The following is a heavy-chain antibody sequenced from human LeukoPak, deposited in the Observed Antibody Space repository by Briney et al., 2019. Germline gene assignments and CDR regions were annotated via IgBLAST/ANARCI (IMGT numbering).Heavy chain of an antibody. D-gene: IGHD3-22*01. CDR2: MKQDGSEK. V-gene: IGHV3-7*01. J-gene: IGHJ4*02. CDR1: GFTFSSYW. CDR3: ARHYDSSGYYYDY. Sequence: PGGSLRLSCAASGFTFSSYWMSWVRQAPGKGLEWVANMKQDGSEKYYVDSVKGRFTISRDNAKNSLYLQMNSLRAEDTAVYYCARHYDSSGYYYDYWGQGTLVTVSS.